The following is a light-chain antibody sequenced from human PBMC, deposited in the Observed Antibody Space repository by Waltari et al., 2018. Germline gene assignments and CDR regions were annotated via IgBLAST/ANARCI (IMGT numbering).Light chain of an antibody. V-gene: IGKV4-1*01. Sequence: DIVMTQSPDSLAVSLGERATIKCKSSQSILDSSNKRNYLGWYQQKPGQPPKLLIFWASTREFGVPDRFSGSGSGIDFTLTINSLQPEDVAVYYCQQYYSSPPAWTFGQGTKVEIK. CDR2: WAS. CDR1: QSILDSSNKRNY. J-gene: IGKJ1*01. CDR3: QQYYSSPPAWT.